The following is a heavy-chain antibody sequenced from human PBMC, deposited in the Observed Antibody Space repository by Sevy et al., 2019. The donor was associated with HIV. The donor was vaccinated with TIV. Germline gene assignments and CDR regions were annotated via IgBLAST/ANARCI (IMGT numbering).Heavy chain of an antibody. V-gene: IGHV4-59*02. Sequence: SETLSLTCTVSGGSVSSYFWSWIRQPPGKGLEWIGYIYYSGSTDYNPSLKSRVTISLDTSKNQFSLKLSSVTAADTAVYYCAREAPYIAAAGKYYYYNGMDVWGQGTTVTVSS. CDR2: IYYSGST. CDR1: GGSVSSYF. D-gene: IGHD6-13*01. J-gene: IGHJ6*02. CDR3: AREAPYIAAAGKYYYYNGMDV.